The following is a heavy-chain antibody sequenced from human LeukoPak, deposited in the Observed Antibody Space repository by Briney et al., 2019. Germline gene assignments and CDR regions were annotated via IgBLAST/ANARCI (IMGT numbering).Heavy chain of an antibody. CDR3: ARVLIVGATCWFDP. V-gene: IGHV1-18*01. D-gene: IGHD1-26*01. CDR1: GYTFTSYG. Sequence: ASVKVSCKSSGYTFTSYGISWVRQAPGQGLEWMGWISAYNGNTNYAQKLQGRVTMTTDTSTSTAYMELRSLRSDDTAVYYCARVLIVGATCWFDPWGQGTLVTVSS. CDR2: ISAYNGNT. J-gene: IGHJ5*02.